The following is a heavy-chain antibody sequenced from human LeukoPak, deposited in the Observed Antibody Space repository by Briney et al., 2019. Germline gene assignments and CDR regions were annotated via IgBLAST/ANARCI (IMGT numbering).Heavy chain of an antibody. Sequence: PSETLSLTCTVSGGSISSGSYYWSWIRQPAGKGLEWIGRIYTSGSTNYNPSLKSRVTISVDTSKNQFSLKLSSVTAADTAVYYCARVWRFLHSPTGYYYMDVWGKGTTVTVSS. CDR3: ARVWRFLHSPTGYYYMDV. J-gene: IGHJ6*03. D-gene: IGHD3-3*01. CDR1: GGSISSGSYY. V-gene: IGHV4-61*02. CDR2: IYTSGST.